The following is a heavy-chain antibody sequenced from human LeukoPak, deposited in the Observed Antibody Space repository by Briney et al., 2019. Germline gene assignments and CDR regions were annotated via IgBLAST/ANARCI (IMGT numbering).Heavy chain of an antibody. CDR1: GGSFSGYY. J-gene: IGHJ4*02. CDR2: INHSGST. V-gene: IGHV4-34*01. Sequence: SETLSLTCAVYGGSFSGYYWSWIRQPPGKGLEWIGEINHSGSTNYNPSLKSRVTISVDTSKNQFSLKLSSVTAADTAVYYCARGEVVVAASFDYWGQETLVTVSS. D-gene: IGHD2-15*01. CDR3: ARGEVVVAASFDY.